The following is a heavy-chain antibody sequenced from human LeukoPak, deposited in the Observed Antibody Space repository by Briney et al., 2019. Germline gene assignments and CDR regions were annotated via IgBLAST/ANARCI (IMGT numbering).Heavy chain of an antibody. V-gene: IGHV3-11*03. CDR1: GFTFSDYY. J-gene: IGHJ4*02. D-gene: IGHD6-19*01. CDR2: ISSSSYT. CDR3: ARILAVASFHPFDY. Sequence: GGSLRLSCVASGFTFSDYYMNWIRQAPGKGREWVSYISSSSYTNYADSVKGRFTISRDNGKKSLYVQMDSLRAEDTAVYYCARILAVASFHPFDYWGQGTLVTVSS.